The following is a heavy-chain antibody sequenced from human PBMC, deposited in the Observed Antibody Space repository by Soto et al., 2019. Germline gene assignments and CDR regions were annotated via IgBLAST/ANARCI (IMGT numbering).Heavy chain of an antibody. Sequence: GGSLRLSCAASGFTFNSYAMSWVRQAPGKGLEWVSAISGSGGSTYYADSVKGRFTISRDNSKNTLYLQMNSLRAEDTAVYYCAGIVVVPAYYYYGMDVWGQGTTVTVSS. CDR2: ISGSGGST. J-gene: IGHJ6*02. CDR3: AGIVVVPAYYYYGMDV. V-gene: IGHV3-23*01. CDR1: GFTFNSYA. D-gene: IGHD2-2*01.